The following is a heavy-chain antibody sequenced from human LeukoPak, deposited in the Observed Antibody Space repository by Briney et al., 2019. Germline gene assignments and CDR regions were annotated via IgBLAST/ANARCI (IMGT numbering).Heavy chain of an antibody. CDR2: MNPNTGDT. CDR1: GYTFTTYD. D-gene: IGHD3-10*01. J-gene: IGHJ6*04. V-gene: IGHV1-8*01. CDR3: ARDPYYGSGRYRYGMDV. Sequence: ASVKVSYKTSGYTFTTYDINWVRQATGQGLEWMGWMNPNTGDTGYAQKFQGRVTLTRNTSISTAYMELSSLRSEDTAVYYCARDPYYGSGRYRYGMDVWGKGTTVTISS.